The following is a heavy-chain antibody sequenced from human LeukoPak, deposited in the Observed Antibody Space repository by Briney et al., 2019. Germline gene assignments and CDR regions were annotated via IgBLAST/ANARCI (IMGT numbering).Heavy chain of an antibody. V-gene: IGHV5-51*01. D-gene: IGHD6-13*01. CDR1: GSIFTSYW. CDR2: IYPGDSDT. CDR3: ARRLISAAADYFDY. Sequence: GASLKISCKGSGSIFTSYWIGWVRQLPGKGLEWMGIIYPGDSDTRYSPSFQGQVTISADKSISTAYLQWSSLKASDTAMYYCARRLISAAADYFDYWGQGTLVTVSS. J-gene: IGHJ4*02.